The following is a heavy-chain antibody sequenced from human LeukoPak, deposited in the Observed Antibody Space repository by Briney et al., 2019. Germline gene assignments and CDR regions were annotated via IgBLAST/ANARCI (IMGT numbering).Heavy chain of an antibody. D-gene: IGHD2-15*01. Sequence: SVKVSCKASGGTFSSYAISWVRQTPGQGLEWMGGIIPIFGTANYAQKFQGRVTITADESTSTAYMELSSLRSEDTAVYYCARVSCSGGSCYAGWFDPWGQGTLVTVSS. CDR2: IIPIFGTA. CDR1: GGTFSSYA. J-gene: IGHJ5*02. V-gene: IGHV1-69*01. CDR3: ARVSCSGGSCYAGWFDP.